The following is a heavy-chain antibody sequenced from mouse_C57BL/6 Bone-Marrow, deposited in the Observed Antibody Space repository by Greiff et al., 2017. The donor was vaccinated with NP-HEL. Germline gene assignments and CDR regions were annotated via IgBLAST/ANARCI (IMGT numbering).Heavy chain of an antibody. J-gene: IGHJ4*01. Sequence: VQLQQSGAELVRPGASVKLSCKASGYTFTDYYINWVKQRPGQGLEWIARIYPGSGNTYYNEKFKGKATLTAEKSSSTAYMQLSSLTSEDSAVYFCARSLGVTPHYYAMDYWGQGTSVTVSS. V-gene: IGHV1-76*01. CDR1: GYTFTDYY. D-gene: IGHD2-2*01. CDR3: ARSLGVTPHYYAMDY. CDR2: IYPGSGNT.